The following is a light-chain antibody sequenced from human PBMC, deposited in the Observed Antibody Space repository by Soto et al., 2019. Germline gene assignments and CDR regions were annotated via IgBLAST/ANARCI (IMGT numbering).Light chain of an antibody. J-gene: IGKJ2*01. CDR3: QQYGT. CDR2: DAT. CDR1: QDISNY. Sequence: DIQMTQSPSSLSASVGDRVTITCQASQDISNYLNWYQQKPGKAPKLLIYDATNLETGVRSRFSGSGSGTDFSFTITSLQPEDSATYYCQQYGTFGQGTKLEIK. V-gene: IGKV1-33*01.